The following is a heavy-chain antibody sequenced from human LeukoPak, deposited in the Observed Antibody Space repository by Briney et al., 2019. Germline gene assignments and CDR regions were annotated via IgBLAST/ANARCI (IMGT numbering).Heavy chain of an antibody. D-gene: IGHD4-23*01. Sequence: PGGSLRPSCAASGFTFSTHWMSWVRQAPGKGLEWVANIKQDGSEKSYVDSVKGRFTISRDNAKNSLYLQMNSLRAEDTAVYYCARGRWLDCWGQGTLVTVSS. CDR1: GFTFSTHW. J-gene: IGHJ4*02. CDR2: IKQDGSEK. CDR3: ARGRWLDC. V-gene: IGHV3-7*01.